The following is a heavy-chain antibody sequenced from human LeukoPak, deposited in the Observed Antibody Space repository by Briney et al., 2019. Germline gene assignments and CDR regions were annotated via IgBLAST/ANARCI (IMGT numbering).Heavy chain of an antibody. CDR1: GFTFGGYW. D-gene: IGHD6-6*01. V-gene: IGHV3-7*01. CDR2: IKYDGSEK. J-gene: IGHJ4*02. CDR3: ARDGVSSSPDFDY. Sequence: GSLRLSCGASGFTFGGYWMYWVRQAPGKGLEWVANIKYDGSEKNYVDSVKGRFTISRDNAKNSLYLQMNSLRAEDTAVYYCARDGVSSSPDFDYWGQGTLVTVSS.